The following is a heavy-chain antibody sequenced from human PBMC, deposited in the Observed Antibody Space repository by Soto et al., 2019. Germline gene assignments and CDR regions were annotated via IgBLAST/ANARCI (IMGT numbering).Heavy chain of an antibody. CDR3: ARWGYDFWSGYYRFDY. CDR2: IYYSGST. J-gene: IGHJ4*02. Sequence: PSETLSLTCTFSGGSISSYYWSWIRQPPGKGLEWIGYIYYSGSTNYNPSLKSRVTISVDTSKNQFSLKLSSVTAADTAVYYCARWGYDFWSGYYRFDYWGQGTLVTVSS. CDR1: GGSISSYY. V-gene: IGHV4-59*01. D-gene: IGHD3-3*01.